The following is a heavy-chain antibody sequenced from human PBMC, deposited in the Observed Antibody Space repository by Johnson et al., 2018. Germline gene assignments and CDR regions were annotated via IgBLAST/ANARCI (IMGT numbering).Heavy chain of an antibody. CDR3: ATDSHDSAYDSFDI. D-gene: IGHD1-1*01. V-gene: IGHV3-23*04. Sequence: EVQLVQSGGVVVQPGGSXRLSCAASGFTFSNYAMTWVRQAPGKGLEWVSALSGSGGSMHYADSVKGRFTISRDNAKNSRYLQMYSLRPEDTALYYCATDSHDSAYDSFDIWGQVTMVTVSS. J-gene: IGHJ3*02. CDR1: GFTFSNYA. CDR2: LSGSGGSM.